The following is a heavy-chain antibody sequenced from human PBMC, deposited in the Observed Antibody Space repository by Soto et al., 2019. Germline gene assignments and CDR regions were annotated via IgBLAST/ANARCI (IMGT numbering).Heavy chain of an antibody. V-gene: IGHV4-59*08. Sequence: SETLSLTCTVSGGSISSYYWSWIRQPPGKGLEWIGYIYYSGSTNYNPSLKSRVTMSVDTSENQFSLKLSSVTAADTAVYYCARRAYYDSSGYFNYWGQGTLVTVSS. CDR2: IYYSGST. D-gene: IGHD3-22*01. CDR3: ARRAYYDSSGYFNY. CDR1: GGSISSYY. J-gene: IGHJ4*02.